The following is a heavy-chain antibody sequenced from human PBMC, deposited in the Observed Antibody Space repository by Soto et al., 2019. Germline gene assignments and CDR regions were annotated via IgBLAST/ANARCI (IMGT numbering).Heavy chain of an antibody. V-gene: IGHV5-51*01. CDR3: ERLGSQGAIFFDS. CDR2: IHPSDSET. D-gene: IGHD2-21*01. J-gene: IGHJ4*02. Sequence: RGESLKISCEISGYNFTAYWLGWVRQMPGKGLEWVGNIHPSDSETHYRPSFQGQVTFSVDKSISTAYLHWTTLQASDTAIYFCERLGSQGAIFFDSWGQGTLVTVSS. CDR1: GYNFTAYW.